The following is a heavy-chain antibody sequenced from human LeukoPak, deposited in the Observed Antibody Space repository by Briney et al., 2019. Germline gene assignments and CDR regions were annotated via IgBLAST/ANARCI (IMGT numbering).Heavy chain of an antibody. V-gene: IGHV3-11*01. D-gene: IGHD6-13*01. Sequence: SGGSLRLSCAAFGFTFSDYYVSWIRQAPGKGLEWVSYISSSGSTIYYADSVKGRFTISRDSAKNSLYLQMNSLRAEDTAVYYCARDHYSSSWYPIGYYYGMDVWGQGTTVTVSS. CDR1: GFTFSDYY. CDR3: ARDHYSSSWYPIGYYYGMDV. CDR2: ISSSGSTI. J-gene: IGHJ6*02.